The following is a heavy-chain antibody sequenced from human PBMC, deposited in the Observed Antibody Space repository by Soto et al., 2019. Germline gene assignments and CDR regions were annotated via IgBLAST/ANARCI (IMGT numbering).Heavy chain of an antibody. CDR2: ISYTGGT. V-gene: IGHV4-59*01. D-gene: IGHD6-13*01. CDR1: GVTIRGYY. CDR3: ASGTLSTIAAPDY. Sequence: PSETLSLTCNVSGVTIRGYYWTWIRQPPGKTLEWIGSISYTGGTNYNPPLKSRVTISVDTSKQQFYLKFNSLTAADTAVYYCASGTLSTIAAPDYWGQGTLVTVSS. J-gene: IGHJ4*02.